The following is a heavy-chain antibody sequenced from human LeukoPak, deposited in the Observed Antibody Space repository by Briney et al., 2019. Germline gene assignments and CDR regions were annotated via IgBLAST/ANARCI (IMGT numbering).Heavy chain of an antibody. CDR1: AFTFSSYK. V-gene: IGHV3-48*03. J-gene: IGHJ1*01. CDR3: SGGPNDECPGGELYFQQ. Sequence: PGRSLRLSRAASAFTFSSYKMNSVRQAPRKRLERVSYLSSSGSTTTYADSVKGRFTISRDNARSSLYLQMSSLGAEGTAVYYCSGGPNDECPGGELYFQQWGGGTLVSVSS. CDR2: LSSSGSTT. D-gene: IGHD2-8*01.